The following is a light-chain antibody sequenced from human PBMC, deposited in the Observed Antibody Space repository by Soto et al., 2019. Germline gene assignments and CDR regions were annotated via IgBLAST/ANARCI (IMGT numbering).Light chain of an antibody. CDR1: SRDVGGYNY. V-gene: IGLV2-11*01. J-gene: IGLJ1*01. CDR3: CSYAGSYTYV. CDR2: DVS. Sequence: QSALTQPRSVSGSPGQSVTISCTGSSRDVGGYNYVSWFQHSPGEAPKLMIFDVSERPSGVPDRFSGSKSGNTASLTISGLQTEDEADYFCCSYAGSYTYVFGTGTKLTVL.